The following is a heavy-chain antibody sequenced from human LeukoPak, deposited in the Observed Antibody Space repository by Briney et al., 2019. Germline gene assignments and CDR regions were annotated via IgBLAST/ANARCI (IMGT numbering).Heavy chain of an antibody. CDR1: GGSISSYY. Sequence: SETLSLTCTAAGGSISSYYWSWIRQPPRKRLEWIGYIYYSGSTNYNPSLKSRVTISVDTSKNQFSLKLSSVTAADTAVYYCASSVSTFGNFDYWGQGTLVTVSS. CDR2: IYYSGST. D-gene: IGHD2/OR15-2a*01. CDR3: ASSVSTFGNFDY. J-gene: IGHJ4*02. V-gene: IGHV4-59*01.